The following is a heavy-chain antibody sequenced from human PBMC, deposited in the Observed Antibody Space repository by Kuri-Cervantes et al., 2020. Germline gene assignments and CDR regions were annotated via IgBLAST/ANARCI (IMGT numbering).Heavy chain of an antibody. D-gene: IGHD3-10*01. V-gene: IGHV3-74*01. Sequence: GSLRLSCAASGFTFSNYWMHWVRQTPEKGLVWVSLIKTDGISTVYADSVKGRFTISRDNAKNTLYLQMNSLRAEDTAVYYCATVGSASDSHHWGQGTLVTVSS. CDR2: IKTDGIST. J-gene: IGHJ1*01. CDR3: ATVGSASDSHH. CDR1: GFTFSNYW.